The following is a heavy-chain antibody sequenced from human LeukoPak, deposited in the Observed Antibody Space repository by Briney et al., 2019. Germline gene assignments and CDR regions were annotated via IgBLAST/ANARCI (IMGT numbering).Heavy chain of an antibody. CDR1: GFTFSSYA. V-gene: IGHV3-64*01. J-gene: IGHJ4*02. CDR2: ISSNGGST. Sequence: HPGRSLRLSCAASGFTFSSYAMHWVRQARGKGLEYVSAISSNGGSTSYANSVKGRFTISRDNSKNTLYLQMGSLRAEDTAVYYCVKVFIRGLTPHHPFDYWGQGTVVTVSS. CDR3: VKVFIRGLTPHHPFDY. D-gene: IGHD3-10*01.